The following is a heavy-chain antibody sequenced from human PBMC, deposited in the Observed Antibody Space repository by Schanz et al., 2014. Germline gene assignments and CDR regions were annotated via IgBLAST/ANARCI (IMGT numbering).Heavy chain of an antibody. CDR1: GGTFSSST. V-gene: IGHV1-69*08. D-gene: IGHD4-17*01. CDR2: IIPILDKT. Sequence: QVQLVQSGAEVMKPGSSVKVSCKASGGTFSSSTLTWVRQAPGQGLEWMGRIIPILDKTNYAQKFQGRVTMTRHTSISTAYMELSSLRSEDTAVYYCARAPVTVGPYHYYMDVWGKGTTVTVSS. CDR3: ARAPVTVGPYHYYMDV. J-gene: IGHJ6*03.